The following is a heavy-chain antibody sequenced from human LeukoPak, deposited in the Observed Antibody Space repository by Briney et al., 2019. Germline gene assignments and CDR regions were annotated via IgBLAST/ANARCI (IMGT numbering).Heavy chain of an antibody. CDR3: ARGCSSTSCYDWFDP. D-gene: IGHD2-2*01. V-gene: IGHV4-59*01. J-gene: IGHJ5*02. Sequence: KPSETLSLTCTVSGGSISSYYWSWIRQPPGKGLEWIGYIYYSGSTNYNPSLKSRVTISVDTSKNQFSLKLSSVTAADTAVYYCARGCSSTSCYDWFDPWGQGTLVTVSS. CDR2: IYYSGST. CDR1: GGSISSYY.